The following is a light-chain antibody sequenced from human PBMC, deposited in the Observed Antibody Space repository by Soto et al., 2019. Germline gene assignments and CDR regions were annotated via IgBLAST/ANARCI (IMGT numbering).Light chain of an antibody. CDR3: QQYNTWPPT. J-gene: IGKJ1*01. CDR1: QSVSSN. CDR2: GAS. Sequence: EIVMTQSPATLSLSRGERATRCCRASQSVSSNLAWYQQKPGQAPRLLIYGASTRATGIPARFSGSGSGTEFTLTISSLQSEDFAIYYCQQYNTWPPTFGQGTKVDIK. V-gene: IGKV3D-15*01.